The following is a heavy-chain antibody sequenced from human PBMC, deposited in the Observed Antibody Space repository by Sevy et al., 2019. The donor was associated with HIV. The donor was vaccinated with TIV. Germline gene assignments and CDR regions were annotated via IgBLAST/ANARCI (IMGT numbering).Heavy chain of an antibody. CDR2: IKSKPDGGTT. CDR1: GFTFTYAW. D-gene: IGHD2-8*02. J-gene: IGHJ6*02. Sequence: GGSLRLSCAASGFTFTYAWMSWVRQAPGKGLEWVGRIKSKPDGGTTDYAAPVKGRFTISRDDSKNTVYLQMNSLKTEDTAVYYCATDPIIVLLVTDGMHVWGQGTTVTVSS. V-gene: IGHV3-15*01. CDR3: ATDPIIVLLVTDGMHV.